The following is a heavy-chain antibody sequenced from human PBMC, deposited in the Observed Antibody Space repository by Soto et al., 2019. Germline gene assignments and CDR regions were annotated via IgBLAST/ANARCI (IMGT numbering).Heavy chain of an antibody. Sequence: QVQLMQSGAEVTKPGASVTLSCKTSGYTFMSYGLSWVRQAPGQGLEWMGWTVAGSGNRIYAQKFQDRINMNIDTSTNTGYMVLRSLRSDDSALYFCARVAGYGSGSRHFDNWGQGTLVTVSS. CDR3: ARVAGYGSGSRHFDN. CDR2: TVAGSGNR. V-gene: IGHV1-18*01. J-gene: IGHJ4*02. D-gene: IGHD3-10*01. CDR1: GYTFMSYG.